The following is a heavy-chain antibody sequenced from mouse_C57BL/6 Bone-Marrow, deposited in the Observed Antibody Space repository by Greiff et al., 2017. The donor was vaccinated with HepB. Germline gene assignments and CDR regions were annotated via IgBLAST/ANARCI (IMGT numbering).Heavy chain of an antibody. Sequence: EVNLVESEGGLVQPGSSMKLSCTASGFTFSDYYMAWVRQVPEKGLEWVANINYDGSSTYYLDSLKSRFIISRDNAKNILYLQMSSLKSEDTATYYCARDVAWGAFAYWGQGTLVTVSA. J-gene: IGHJ3*01. CDR2: INYDGSST. V-gene: IGHV5-16*01. CDR3: ARDVAWGAFAY. CDR1: GFTFSDYY.